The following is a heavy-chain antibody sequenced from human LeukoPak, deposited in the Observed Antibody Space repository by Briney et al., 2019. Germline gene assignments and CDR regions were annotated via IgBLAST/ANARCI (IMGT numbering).Heavy chain of an antibody. CDR1: GSTFSSDG. J-gene: IGHJ4*02. CDR3: PKRASGSGTSLSYLRY. Sequence: PGWSFTVYRSATGSTFSSDGKDWSCQAPGKHLKKNSVISNSAGSTFYADSVKGRFTISRDNSKNTLYLQMNSLRAEDTAVYYCPKRASGSGTSLSYLRYWGQGILVTDSS. D-gene: IGHD3-10*01. CDR2: ISNSAGST. V-gene: IGHV3-23*01.